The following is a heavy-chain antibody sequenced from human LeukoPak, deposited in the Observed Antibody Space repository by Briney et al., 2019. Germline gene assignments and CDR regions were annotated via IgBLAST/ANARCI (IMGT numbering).Heavy chain of an antibody. CDR2: MNPNTGYT. Sequence: GASVKVSCKASGYTFAIYDINWVRQATGQGPEWMGWMNPNTGYTGYAQKFQGRVTITRNTSISTAYMELSSLRSDDTAVYYCARALSGSYQFYYFDYWGQGTLVTVSS. J-gene: IGHJ4*02. V-gene: IGHV1-8*01. D-gene: IGHD1-26*01. CDR1: GYTFAIYD. CDR3: ARALSGSYQFYYFDY.